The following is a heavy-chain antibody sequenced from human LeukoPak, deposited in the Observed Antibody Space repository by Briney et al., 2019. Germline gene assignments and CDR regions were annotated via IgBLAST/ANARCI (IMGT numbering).Heavy chain of an antibody. CDR3: ARVPQGSSWPYYFDY. Sequence: SVKVSFKASGGTFSSYAISWVRQAPGQGLEWVGRIVPILGTANYAQNFQGRVTITADRSTTTAYMELSSLRSEDTAVYYCARVPQGSSWPYYFDYWGQGTLVTVSS. J-gene: IGHJ4*02. CDR1: GGTFSSYA. D-gene: IGHD6-13*01. V-gene: IGHV1-69*04. CDR2: IVPILGTA.